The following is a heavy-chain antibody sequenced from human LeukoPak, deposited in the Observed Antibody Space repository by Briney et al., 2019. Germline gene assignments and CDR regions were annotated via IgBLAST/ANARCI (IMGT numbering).Heavy chain of an antibody. Sequence: SVKVSCKASGGTFSSYAISWVRQAPGQGLEWMGGIIPIFGTANYAQKFQGRVTITADESTSTAYMELSSLRSEDTAVYYCARALEMATIYYYYYYMDVWGQGTLVTVSS. CDR1: GGTFSSYA. V-gene: IGHV1-69*01. CDR3: ARALEMATIYYYYYYMDV. D-gene: IGHD5-24*01. J-gene: IGHJ6*03. CDR2: IIPIFGTA.